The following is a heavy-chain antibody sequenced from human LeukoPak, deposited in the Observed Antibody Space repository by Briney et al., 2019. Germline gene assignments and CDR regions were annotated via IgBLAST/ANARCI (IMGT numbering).Heavy chain of an antibody. J-gene: IGHJ4*02. CDR1: GGSISSFY. CDR2: IYYRGST. V-gene: IGHV4-59*08. Sequence: SETLSLTCTVSGGSISSFYWSWIRKPRGKGLDWIGYIYYRGSTNYNPSLKSRVTISVDTSKNQFSLKLSSVKAADTAVYYCARHADYYDSSGYPYFDYWGQGTLVTVSS. CDR3: ARHADYYDSSGYPYFDY. D-gene: IGHD3-22*01.